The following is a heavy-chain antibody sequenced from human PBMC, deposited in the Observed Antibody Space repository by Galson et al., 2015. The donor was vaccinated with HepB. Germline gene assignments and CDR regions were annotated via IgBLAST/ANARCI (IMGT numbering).Heavy chain of an antibody. D-gene: IGHD6-19*01. CDR1: GVTLRSYA. J-gene: IGHJ6*03. Sequence: SLRLSCAASGVTLRSYAMSWVRQAPGRGLEWVSLISSSCVDTYYIHSVKGRFTISRDNAKSTLYLQMNSLRVEDTAIYYCAKDAKCKSCVTRSCWGQSDSYMDVWGKGTTVTVSS. CDR3: AKDAKCKSCVTRSCWGQSDSYMDV. CDR2: ISSSCVDT. V-gene: IGHV3-23*01.